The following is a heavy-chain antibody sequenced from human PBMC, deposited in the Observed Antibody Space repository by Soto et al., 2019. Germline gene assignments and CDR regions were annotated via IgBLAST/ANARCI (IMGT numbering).Heavy chain of an antibody. Sequence: QVQLQESGPGLVTPSQTLSLTCTVSGDSISSGPYYWSWIRQHPGKGLEWIGYIYYSGITHYNPSLKSRVTISVDTSKNQFSRKLSSVTAADTAVYYCARDRGDSSGYYLDYWGQGTLVTVSS. J-gene: IGHJ4*02. V-gene: IGHV4-31*03. CDR2: IYYSGIT. CDR3: ARDRGDSSGYYLDY. D-gene: IGHD3-22*01. CDR1: GDSISSGPYY.